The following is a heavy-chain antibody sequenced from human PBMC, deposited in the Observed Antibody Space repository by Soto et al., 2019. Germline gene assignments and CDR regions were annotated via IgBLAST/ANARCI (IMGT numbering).Heavy chain of an antibody. CDR2: ISGSSSYI. Sequence: EVQLVESGGGLVKPGGSLRLSCAASGFTFSSYNMNWVRQAPGNGLEWVSSISGSSSYIYYADSVKGRFTISRDNVKNARYLQMNNLRAEDTPVYSCARDRQYDQYFYYYMDVWGKGTTVTVSS. CDR3: ARDRQYDQYFYYYMDV. J-gene: IGHJ6*03. V-gene: IGHV3-21*01. CDR1: GFTFSSYN. D-gene: IGHD1-1*01.